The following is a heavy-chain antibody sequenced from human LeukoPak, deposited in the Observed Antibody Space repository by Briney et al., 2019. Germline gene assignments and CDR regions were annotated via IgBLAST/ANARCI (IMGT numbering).Heavy chain of an antibody. V-gene: IGHV3-30*04. CDR3: ASGYCSGGSCYEDY. D-gene: IGHD2-15*01. J-gene: IGHJ4*02. Sequence: GGSLRLSCAASGFTFSSYAMHWVRQAPGKGLEWVAVISYDGTNKYYADSVKGRFTISRDNSKNTLYLQMNSLRAEDTAVYYCASGYCSGGSCYEDYWGQGTLVTASS. CDR1: GFTFSSYA. CDR2: ISYDGTNK.